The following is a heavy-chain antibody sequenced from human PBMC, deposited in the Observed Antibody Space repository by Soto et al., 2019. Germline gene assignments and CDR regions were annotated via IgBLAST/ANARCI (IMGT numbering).Heavy chain of an antibody. CDR2: ISPNTGGT. D-gene: IGHD6-6*01. CDR3: ATDSGTSYPGY. CDR1: GFTFTAYY. Sequence: ASVKVSCKTSGFTFTAYYMHWVRQAPGQGLEWIGWISPNTGGTNYAQKFQGRVTMTRDTSINTGYLDLNRLRPDDTAVYFCATDSGTSYPGYWGQGTLVTVSS. V-gene: IGHV1-2*02. J-gene: IGHJ4*02.